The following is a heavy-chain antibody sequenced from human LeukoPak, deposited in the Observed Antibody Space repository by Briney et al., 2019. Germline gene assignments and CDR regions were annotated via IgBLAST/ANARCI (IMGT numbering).Heavy chain of an antibody. CDR2: ISGSGGST. CDR1: GFTFSSYA. Sequence: GGSLRLSCAASGFTFSSYAMSWVRQAPGKGLEWVSVISGSGGSTYYADSVKGRFTISRDNSKNTLYLQMNSLRAEDTAVYYCVRDKLTGASRLDYWGQGTLLTVSS. D-gene: IGHD7-27*01. J-gene: IGHJ4*02. CDR3: VRDKLTGASRLDY. V-gene: IGHV3-23*01.